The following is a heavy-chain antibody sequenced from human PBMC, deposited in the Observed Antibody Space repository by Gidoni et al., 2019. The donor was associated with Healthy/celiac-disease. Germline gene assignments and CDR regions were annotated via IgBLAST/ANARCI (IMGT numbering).Heavy chain of an antibody. D-gene: IGHD5-12*01. J-gene: IGHJ4*02. CDR2: ISYDGSNK. CDR3: AKLERSGYESLSGLLDY. Sequence: QVQLVESGGGVVQPGRSLRLSCAASGFTFSSYGMHWVRQAPGKGLEWVAVISYDGSNKYYADSVKGRFTISRDNSKNTLYLQMNSLRAEDTAVYYCAKLERSGYESLSGLLDYWGQGTLVTVSS. V-gene: IGHV3-30*18. CDR1: GFTFSSYG.